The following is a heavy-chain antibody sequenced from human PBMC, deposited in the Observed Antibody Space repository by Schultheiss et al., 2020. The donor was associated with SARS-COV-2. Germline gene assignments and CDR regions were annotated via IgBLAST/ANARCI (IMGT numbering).Heavy chain of an antibody. CDR3: AGRGDV. J-gene: IGHJ6*04. D-gene: IGHD2-15*01. CDR1: GFTFSSYG. V-gene: IGHV3-7*01. CDR2: IKQDGSEK. Sequence: GGSLRLSCAASGFTFSSYGMHWVRQAPGKGLEWVANIKQDGSEKYYVDSVKGRFTISRDNSKNTLYLQMNSLRAEDTAVYYCAGRGDVWGKGTTVTVSS.